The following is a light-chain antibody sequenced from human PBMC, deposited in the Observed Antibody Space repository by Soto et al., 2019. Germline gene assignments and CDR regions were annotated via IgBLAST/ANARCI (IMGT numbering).Light chain of an antibody. V-gene: IGKV3-15*01. CDR3: QQYNNWRT. CDR1: QSVSSS. CDR2: AAS. J-gene: IGKJ1*01. Sequence: EIVMTQSPATLSVSPGESATLSCRASQSVSSSLALFQQKPGQAPRLIIHAASTRATGIPARFSGSWFGTEFTLTITSLQSEDFAVYYCQQYNNWRTFGQGTKVDIK.